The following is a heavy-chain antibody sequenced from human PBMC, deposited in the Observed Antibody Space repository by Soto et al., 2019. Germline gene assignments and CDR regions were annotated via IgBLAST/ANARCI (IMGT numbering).Heavy chain of an antibody. J-gene: IGHJ4*02. D-gene: IGHD5-12*01. Sequence: NPSETLSLTCAVSSYSISSGYYWGWIRQPPGKGLEWIGSIYHTGDTYYNPSLMSRIIISVDTSKNQFFLRLDSVTAADTAVYYCARCFDYTYDYWGQGTLVTVSS. CDR1: SYSISSGYY. V-gene: IGHV4-38-2*01. CDR2: IYHTGDT. CDR3: ARCFDYTYDY.